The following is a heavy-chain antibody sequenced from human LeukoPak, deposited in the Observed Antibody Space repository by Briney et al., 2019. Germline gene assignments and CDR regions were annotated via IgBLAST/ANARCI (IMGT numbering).Heavy chain of an antibody. CDR3: ETLVATIGGFDY. V-gene: IGHV4-59*01. Sequence: SETLSLTCTVSGGSISSYYWSWIRQPPGKGLEWIGDIYYSGSTNYNPSLKSRVTISVDMSKNQFSLTLSSVTAADTAVYYCETLVATIGGFDYWGQGTLVTVSS. CDR2: IYYSGST. D-gene: IGHD5-12*01. J-gene: IGHJ4*02. CDR1: GGSISSYY.